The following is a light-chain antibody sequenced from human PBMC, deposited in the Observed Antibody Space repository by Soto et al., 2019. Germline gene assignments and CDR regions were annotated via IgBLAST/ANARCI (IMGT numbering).Light chain of an antibody. V-gene: IGKV3-20*01. CDR1: QSVASS. CDR3: QQYSKSPLT. J-gene: IGKJ1*01. Sequence: ILLTQSPATLSWSPGERATLSCMASQSVASSLAWYKQKPGQAPRLLWYGASTRATGIPDRFSASGSGTEFTLTISRLEPEDFEVYYCQQYSKSPLTFGQGTKVDI. CDR2: GAS.